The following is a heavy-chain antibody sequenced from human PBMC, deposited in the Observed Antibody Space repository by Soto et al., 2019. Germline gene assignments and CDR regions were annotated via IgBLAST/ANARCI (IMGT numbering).Heavy chain of an antibody. V-gene: IGHV3-21*01. J-gene: IGHJ4*02. CDR2: ISSSSSYI. CDR3: VLLGYYYDSSGYPLDY. CDR1: GFTFSSYS. Sequence: EVQLMESGGGLVKPGGSLRLSCAASGFTFSSYSMNWVRQAPGKGLEWVSSISSSSSYIYYADSVKGRFTISRDNAKNSLYLQMNSLRAEDTAVYYCVLLGYYYDSSGYPLDYWGQGTLVTVSS. D-gene: IGHD3-22*01.